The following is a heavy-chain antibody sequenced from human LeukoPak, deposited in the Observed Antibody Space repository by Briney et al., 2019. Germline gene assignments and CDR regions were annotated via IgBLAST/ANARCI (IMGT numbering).Heavy chain of an antibody. D-gene: IGHD2-15*01. CDR3: ARIYCSGGSCYFDY. CDR1: GFTFSSYW. J-gene: IGHJ4*02. V-gene: IGHV3-7*03. CDR2: IKQDGSEK. Sequence: GGSLRLSCAASGFTFSSYWMSWVRQAPGKGLEWVANIKQDGSEKYYVDSVKGRFTISRDNAKNPLYLQMNSLRAEDTAVYYCARIYCSGGSCYFDYWGQGTLVTVSS.